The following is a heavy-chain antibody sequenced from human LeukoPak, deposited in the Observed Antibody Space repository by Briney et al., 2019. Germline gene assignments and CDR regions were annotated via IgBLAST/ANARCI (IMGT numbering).Heavy chain of an antibody. CDR2: INHSGGT. J-gene: IGHJ4*02. CDR3: ASSTKGYIYGSYYFDY. V-gene: IGHV4-34*01. Sequence: SETLSLTCAVYGGSFSGNYWSWIRQPPGKGLEWIGEINHSGGTRYNPSLKSRITISVDTSQNHFSLRLTSVTAADTALYYCASSTKGYIYGSYYFDYWGQGTLVTVSS. D-gene: IGHD5-18*01. CDR1: GGSFSGNY.